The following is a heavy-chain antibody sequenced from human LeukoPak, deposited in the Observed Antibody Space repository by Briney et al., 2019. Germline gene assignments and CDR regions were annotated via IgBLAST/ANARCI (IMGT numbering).Heavy chain of an antibody. CDR3: ARGGNTDFYDSSGSNGDY. J-gene: IGHJ4*02. CDR2: IIPYNGDT. CDR1: GYTFTNYG. Sequence: ASVKVSCKASGYTFTNYGITWVRRAPGQGLEWVGWIIPYNGDTNFARKLQGRVTLTTDTSTNTAYMELRSLRSDDTAVYYCARGGNTDFYDSSGSNGDYWGQGTLVTVSS. D-gene: IGHD3-22*01. V-gene: IGHV1-18*01.